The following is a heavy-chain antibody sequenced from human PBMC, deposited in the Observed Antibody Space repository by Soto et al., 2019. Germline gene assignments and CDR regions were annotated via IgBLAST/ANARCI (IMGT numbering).Heavy chain of an antibody. V-gene: IGHV1-69*14. D-gene: IGHD1-1*01. CDR1: GGSFTSYA. CDR2: IIPIFGAP. CDR3: ARDPRPHFGNWDTDVWFDP. J-gene: IGHJ5*02. Sequence: QVQLVQSGAEVKKPGSSVKVSCKASGGSFTSYAFAWVRQAPGQGFEWVGGIIPIFGAPNYAQKFQGRVTITADRSASTVYMDLTGLTSDDTAVYFCARDPRPHFGNWDTDVWFDPWGQGTLVIVSS.